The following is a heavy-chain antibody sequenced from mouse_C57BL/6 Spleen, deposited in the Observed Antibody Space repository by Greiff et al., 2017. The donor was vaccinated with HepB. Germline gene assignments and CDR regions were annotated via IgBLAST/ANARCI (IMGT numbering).Heavy chain of an antibody. Sequence: VQLVESGAELVKPGASVKISCKASGYAFSSYWMNWVKQRPGKGLEWIGQIYPGDGDTNYNGKFKGKATLTADKSSSTAYMQLSSLTSEDSAVYFCARGITTVVATDFDYWGQGTTLTVSS. CDR1: GYAFSSYW. D-gene: IGHD1-1*01. CDR3: ARGITTVVATDFDY. CDR2: IYPGDGDT. J-gene: IGHJ2*01. V-gene: IGHV1-80*01.